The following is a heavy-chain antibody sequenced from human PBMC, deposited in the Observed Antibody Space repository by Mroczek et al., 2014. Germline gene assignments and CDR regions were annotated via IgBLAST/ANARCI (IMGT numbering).Heavy chain of an antibody. Sequence: VQLVESGGGLVQPGGSLRLSCAASGFTFSSYAMSWVRQAPGKGLEWVSAISGSGGSTYYADSVKGRFTISRDNSKNTLYLQMNSLRAEDTAVYYCATGGVTGYCGGDCLQIDYWGQGTLVTVSS. CDR1: GFTFSSYA. CDR2: ISGSGGST. CDR3: ATGGVTGYCGGDCLQIDY. D-gene: IGHD2-21*01. V-gene: IGHV3-23*04. J-gene: IGHJ4*02.